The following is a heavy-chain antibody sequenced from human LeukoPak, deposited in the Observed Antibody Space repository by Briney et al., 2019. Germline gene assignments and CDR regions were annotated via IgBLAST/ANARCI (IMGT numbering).Heavy chain of an antibody. Sequence: PGGSLRLFCAASGITLIGRWMTWVRQAPGKGLEWVATIKDDGSNTYYVDSVKGRFTISRDNAKNSLYLQMSNLRVDDTAVYYCVDSGYSDCGQGTQVTVSS. CDR3: VDSGYSD. CDR2: IKDDGSNT. D-gene: IGHD5-18*01. V-gene: IGHV3-7*01. CDR1: GITLIGRW. J-gene: IGHJ4*02.